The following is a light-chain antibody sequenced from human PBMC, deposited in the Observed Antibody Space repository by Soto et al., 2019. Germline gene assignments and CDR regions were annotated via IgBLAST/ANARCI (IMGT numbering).Light chain of an antibody. CDR1: RSIFYSSNSKNY. V-gene: IGKV4-1*01. CDR3: QQYFSTPYT. CDR2: WAS. J-gene: IGKJ2*01. Sequence: DIVMTQSPDSLVVSLGERATINCKSSRSIFYSSNSKNYFAWYQQKSGQPPKLLIYWASTRESGVPDRFSGSGSGTDFTLTISSLRAEDVAVYFCQQYFSTPYTFGPGTKLEI.